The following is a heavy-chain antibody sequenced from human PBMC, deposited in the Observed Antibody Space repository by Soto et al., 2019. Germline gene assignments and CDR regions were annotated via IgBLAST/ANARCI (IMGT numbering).Heavy chain of an antibody. Sequence: PSETLSLTCAVSGGSISSSNWWSWVRQPPGKGLEWIGEIYHSGSTNYNPSLKSRVTISVDKSKNQFSLKLSSVTAADTAVYYCARGSSYSSSWYGNHNWFDPWGQGTLVTVSS. V-gene: IGHV4-4*02. J-gene: IGHJ5*02. CDR3: ARGSSYSSSWYGNHNWFDP. CDR2: IYHSGST. CDR1: GGSISSSNW. D-gene: IGHD6-13*01.